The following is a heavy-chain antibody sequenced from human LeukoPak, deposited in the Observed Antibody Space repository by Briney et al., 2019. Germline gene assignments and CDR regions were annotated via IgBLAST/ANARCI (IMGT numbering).Heavy chain of an antibody. CDR2: ISTSSSYI. Sequence: GGSLRLSCAASGFTFSSFEMKWVRQAPGKGLEWVSSISTSSSYIYYADSVKGRFTISRDNAKKSLYLQMNSLRADDTAVYYCARGASVVAGNDNAFDIWGQGTMVTVSS. J-gene: IGHJ3*02. D-gene: IGHD6-19*01. V-gene: IGHV3-21*01. CDR1: GFTFSSFE. CDR3: ARGASVVAGNDNAFDI.